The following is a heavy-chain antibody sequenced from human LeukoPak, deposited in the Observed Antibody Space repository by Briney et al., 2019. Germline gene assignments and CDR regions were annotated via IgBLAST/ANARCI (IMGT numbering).Heavy chain of an antibody. CDR1: GFTFSSYS. CDR2: ISSSSSYI. D-gene: IGHD2-15*01. J-gene: IGHJ4*02. CDR3: ASKYCSGGSCYSPLGY. V-gene: IGHV3-21*01. Sequence: GGSLRLSCAASGFTFSSYSMNWVRQAPGKGLEWVSSISSSSSYIYYADSVKGRFTISRDNAKNSLYLQMNSLRAEDTAVYYCASKYCSGGSCYSPLGYWGQGTLVTVSS.